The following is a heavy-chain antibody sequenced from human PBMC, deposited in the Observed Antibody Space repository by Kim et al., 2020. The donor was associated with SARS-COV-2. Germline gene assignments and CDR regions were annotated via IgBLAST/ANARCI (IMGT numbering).Heavy chain of an antibody. V-gene: IGHV3-9*01. D-gene: IGHD3-10*01. CDR2: ISWNGGDI. CDR3: ANDKSTGFWVSNWFDP. J-gene: IGHJ5*02. Sequence: GGSLRLSCAASGFTFDDYAMHWVRQAPGKGLEWVSGISWNGGDIAYADSVKGRFTISRDNAKNSLYLQMNSLRAEDTALYYCANDKSTGFWVSNWFDPWGQGTLVTVSS. CDR1: GFTFDDYA.